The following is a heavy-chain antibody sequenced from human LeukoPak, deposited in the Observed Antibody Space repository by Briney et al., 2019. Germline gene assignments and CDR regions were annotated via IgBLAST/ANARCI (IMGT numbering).Heavy chain of an antibody. D-gene: IGHD7-27*01. CDR2: IRGSGSDR. CDR3: VRDLNWAFDS. V-gene: IGHV3-48*01. CDR1: GFTFSGFS. Sequence: GGSLRLSCAASGFTFSGFSLNWVRQAPGKGLEWVSNIRGSGSDRYYAASVKGRFTISRDSATNSLYLQMNNLKVDDTAVYFFVRDLNWAFDSWGQGTLVTVSS. J-gene: IGHJ4*02.